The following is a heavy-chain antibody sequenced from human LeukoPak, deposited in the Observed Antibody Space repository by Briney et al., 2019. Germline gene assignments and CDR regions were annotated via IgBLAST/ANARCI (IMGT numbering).Heavy chain of an antibody. Sequence: SETLSLTCTVSGGSISSYYWSWIRQPAGKGLEWIGRIYTSGSTNYNPSLKSRVTMSVDTSKNQFSLKLSSVTAADTAVYYCARGGYSGYDYRVWYFDYWGQGTLVTVSS. CDR3: ARGGYSGYDYRVWYFDY. CDR1: GGSISSYY. J-gene: IGHJ4*02. D-gene: IGHD5-12*01. V-gene: IGHV4-4*07. CDR2: IYTSGST.